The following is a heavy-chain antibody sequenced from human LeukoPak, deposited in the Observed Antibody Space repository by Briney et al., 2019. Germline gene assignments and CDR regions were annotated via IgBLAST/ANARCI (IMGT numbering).Heavy chain of an antibody. Sequence: SETLSLTCSVSGDSISNHYWSWIRQPPGKGLEWIGYIYNSGSTNYNPSLKSRVTISIDTSKNQISLNLNSVTAADTAVYYCARRRITMVRGVIGGKWFDPWGQGTLVTVSS. CDR2: IYNSGST. CDR3: ARRRITMVRGVIGGKWFDP. D-gene: IGHD3-10*01. J-gene: IGHJ5*02. CDR1: GDSISNHY. V-gene: IGHV4-59*11.